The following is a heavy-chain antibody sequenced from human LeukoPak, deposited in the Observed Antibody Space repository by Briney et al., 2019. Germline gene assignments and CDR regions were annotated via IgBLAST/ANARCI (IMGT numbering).Heavy chain of an antibody. V-gene: IGHV3-23*01. D-gene: IGHD6-6*01. CDR2: ISGSGGST. J-gene: IGHJ4*02. Sequence: GGSLRLSCAASGFTFSSYAMSWVRQAPGKGLEWVSAISGSGGSTYYADSVKGRFTISRDNSKNTLYLQMNSLRAEDTAVYYCAKDFLPRGAARPIRVATQVDYWGQGTLVTVSS. CDR3: AKDFLPRGAARPIRVATQVDY. CDR1: GFTFSSYA.